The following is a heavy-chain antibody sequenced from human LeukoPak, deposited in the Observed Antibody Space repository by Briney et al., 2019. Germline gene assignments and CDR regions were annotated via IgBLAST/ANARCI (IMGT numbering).Heavy chain of an antibody. D-gene: IGHD2-21*02. CDR1: GGTFSSYA. Sequence: GASVTVSCTASGGTFSSYAISWVRQAPGQGLEWMGGIIPIFGTANYAQKFQGRVTITADESTSTAYMELSSLRSEDTAVYYCASCGLQGGDCYYFDYWGQGTLVTVSS. J-gene: IGHJ4*02. V-gene: IGHV1-69*13. CDR3: ASCGLQGGDCYYFDY. CDR2: IIPIFGTA.